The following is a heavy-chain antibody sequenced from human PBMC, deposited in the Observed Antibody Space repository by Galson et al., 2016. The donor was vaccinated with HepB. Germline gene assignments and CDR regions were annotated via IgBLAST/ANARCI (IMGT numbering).Heavy chain of an antibody. CDR1: GFSFSTSD. V-gene: IGHV3-23*01. J-gene: IGHJ4*02. CDR3: GKHGGFDY. CDR2: ITGSGGTT. Sequence: SLRLSCAASGFSFSTSDLSWVRQTPGRGLEWVSGITGSGGTTHYADSVKGRFTISRDNSNNTLYVYMNSLRAGDTAVYYFGKHGGFDYWGQGALVTVSS. D-gene: IGHD3-16*01.